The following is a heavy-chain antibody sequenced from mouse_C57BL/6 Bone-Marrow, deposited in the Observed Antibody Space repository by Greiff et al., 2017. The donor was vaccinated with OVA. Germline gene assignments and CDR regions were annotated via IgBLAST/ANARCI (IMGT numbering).Heavy chain of an antibody. CDR1: GFNIKDDY. J-gene: IGHJ3*02. CDR3: TPQRGGGAWLVE. D-gene: IGHD3-1*01. CDR2: IDPENGDT. V-gene: IGHV14-4*01. Sequence: EVKLQQSGAELVRPGASVKLSCTASGFNIKDDYMHWVKQRPEQGLEWIGWIDPENGDTEYASKFQGKATITADTSSNTAYLQLSSLTSEDTAVXSGTPQRGGGAWLVEGGKGSRSTV.